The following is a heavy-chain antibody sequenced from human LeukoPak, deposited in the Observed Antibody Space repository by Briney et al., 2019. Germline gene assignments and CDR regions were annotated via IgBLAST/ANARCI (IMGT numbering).Heavy chain of an antibody. V-gene: IGHV3-11*01. Sequence: GGSLRLSCAASGFTFSDYYMSWIRQAPGKGLEWVSYIGSSGRTIFYADSVKGRFTISRDNAKNSLYLQMNSLRAEDTAVYYCARDYRVYDYVWGNYRYLDYWGQGTLVTVS. D-gene: IGHD3-16*02. J-gene: IGHJ4*02. CDR1: GFTFSDYY. CDR2: IGSSGRTI. CDR3: ARDYRVYDYVWGNYRYLDY.